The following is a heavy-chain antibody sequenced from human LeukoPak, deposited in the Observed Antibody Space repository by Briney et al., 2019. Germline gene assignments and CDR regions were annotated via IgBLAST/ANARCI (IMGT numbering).Heavy chain of an antibody. CDR1: GLSLGANG. J-gene: IGHJ4*02. D-gene: IGHD2-2*01. Sequence: GGSLRLSCTPSGLSLGANGMSWVRQAPGKGREWVSFIQSKTYGEGTMYAASVRGRFTISRDDSRSTAYLQMNSLKAEDTAVYYCTASDPLYCSSSSCHFDYWGQGTLVTVAS. V-gene: IGHV3-49*04. CDR3: TASDPLYCSSSSCHFDY. CDR2: IQSKTYGEGT.